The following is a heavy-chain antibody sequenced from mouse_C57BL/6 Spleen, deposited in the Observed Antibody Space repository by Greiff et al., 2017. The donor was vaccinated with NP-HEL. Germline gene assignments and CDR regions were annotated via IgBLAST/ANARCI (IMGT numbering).Heavy chain of an antibody. CDR2: ISYDGSN. V-gene: IGHV3-6*01. D-gene: IGHD2-14*01. J-gene: IGHJ4*01. CDR3: ARVHDVRAMHY. Sequence: DVKLQESGPGLVKPSQSLSLTCSVTGYSITSGYYWNWIRQFPGNKLEWMGYISYDGSNNYNPSLKNRISINRDTSKNQFFLKLNSVTTEDTATYYCARVHDVRAMHYWGQGTSVTVSS. CDR1: GYSITSGYY.